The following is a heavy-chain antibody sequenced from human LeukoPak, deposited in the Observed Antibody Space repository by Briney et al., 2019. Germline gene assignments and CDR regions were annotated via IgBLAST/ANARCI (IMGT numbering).Heavy chain of an antibody. V-gene: IGHV3-21*01. D-gene: IGHD3-3*01. CDR2: ISSSSTYI. CDR3: ARVWSDCYISNCYISEY. Sequence: GGSLRLSCEASGFSFSSYSMNWVRQAPGERPEWVSSISSSSTYIYYADSVKGRFTISRDDAKSSLFLQMNSLRAEDTAVYYCARVWSDCYISNCYISEYWGQGTLVTVSS. CDR1: GFSFSSYS. J-gene: IGHJ4*02.